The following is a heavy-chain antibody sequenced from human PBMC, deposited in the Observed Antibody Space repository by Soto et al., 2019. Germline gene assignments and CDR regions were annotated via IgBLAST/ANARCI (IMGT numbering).Heavy chain of an antibody. D-gene: IGHD2-15*01. Sequence: GESLKISCKGSGYSFTSYWIGWVRQMPGKGLEWMGIIYPGDSDTRYSPSFQGQVTISADKSISTAYLQWSSLKASDTAMYYCARIKGSQALDIDLDYMDVWGKGTTVTVSS. CDR2: IYPGDSDT. V-gene: IGHV5-51*01. CDR1: GYSFTSYW. J-gene: IGHJ6*03. CDR3: ARIKGSQALDIDLDYMDV.